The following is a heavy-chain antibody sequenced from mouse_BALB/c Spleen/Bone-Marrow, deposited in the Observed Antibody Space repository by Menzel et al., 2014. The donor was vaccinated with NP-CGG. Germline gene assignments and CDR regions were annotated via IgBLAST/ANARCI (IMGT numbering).Heavy chain of an antibody. Sequence: VQLQQPGAELVKPGASVKLSCTASGFNIKDTYMHWVKERPEQGLEWIGRIDPANGNTKYDPKFQGKATITADTSSNTAYLQLSSLTPEDTAVYYCVYGRDWYFDVWGAGTTVTVSS. V-gene: IGHV14-3*02. CDR2: IDPANGNT. CDR1: GFNIKDTY. D-gene: IGHD1-1*01. J-gene: IGHJ1*01. CDR3: VYGRDWYFDV.